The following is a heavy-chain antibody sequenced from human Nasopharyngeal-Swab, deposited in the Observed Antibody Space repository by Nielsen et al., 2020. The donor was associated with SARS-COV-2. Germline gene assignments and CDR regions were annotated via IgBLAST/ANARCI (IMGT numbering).Heavy chain of an antibody. CDR3: ARRGSGSHGYYYGMDV. V-gene: IGHV5-51*01. J-gene: IGHJ6*02. CDR1: GYSFTSYW. CDR2: IYPGDSDT. Sequence: GASLKISCKGSGYSFTSYWIGWVRQLPGKGLEWMGIIYPGDSDTRYSPSYQGQVTISADKSISTAYLQWSSLKASDTAMYYCARRGSGSHGYYYGMDVWGQGTTVTVSS. D-gene: IGHD1-26*01.